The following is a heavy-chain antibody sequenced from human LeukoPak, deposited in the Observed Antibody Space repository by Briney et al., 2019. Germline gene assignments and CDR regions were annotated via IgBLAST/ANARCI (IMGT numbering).Heavy chain of an antibody. CDR1: GFTFSNYS. D-gene: IGHD2-15*01. Sequence: GGSLRLSCAASGFTFSNYSMNLVRQAPGKGLEWVSAISGSGGSTYYADSVKGRFTISRDNSKNTLYLQMNSLRAEDTAVYYCAKGVGYCNGGSCQQFDYWGQGTLVTVSS. CDR2: ISGSGGST. V-gene: IGHV3-23*01. CDR3: AKGVGYCNGGSCQQFDY. J-gene: IGHJ4*02.